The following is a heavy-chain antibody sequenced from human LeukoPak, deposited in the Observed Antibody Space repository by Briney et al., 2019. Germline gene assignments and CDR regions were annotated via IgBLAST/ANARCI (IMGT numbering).Heavy chain of an antibody. D-gene: IGHD3-22*01. J-gene: IGHJ4*02. CDR1: GYTFTSYG. CDR2: INPNSGGT. V-gene: IGHV1-2*02. Sequence: ASVKVSCKASGYTFTSYGISWVRQAPGQGLEWMGWINPNSGGTNYAQKFQGRVTMTRDTSISTAYMELSRLRSDDTAVYYCARSPPAVHSSFDYWGQGTLVTVSS. CDR3: ARSPPAVHSSFDY.